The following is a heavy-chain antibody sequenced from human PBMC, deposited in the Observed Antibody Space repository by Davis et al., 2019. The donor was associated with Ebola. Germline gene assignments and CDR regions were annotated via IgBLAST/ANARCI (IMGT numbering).Heavy chain of an antibody. CDR3: ARIEAYGSGNYYDY. CDR1: GFTFSSYA. D-gene: IGHD3-10*01. Sequence: GESLKISCAASGFTFSSYAMSWVRQAPGKGLEWVSAISGSGGSTYYADSVKGRFTISRDNSQNTVSLLMNSLRAEDTAIYYCARIEAYGSGNYYDYWGQGTLVTVSS. V-gene: IGHV3-23*01. J-gene: IGHJ4*02. CDR2: ISGSGGST.